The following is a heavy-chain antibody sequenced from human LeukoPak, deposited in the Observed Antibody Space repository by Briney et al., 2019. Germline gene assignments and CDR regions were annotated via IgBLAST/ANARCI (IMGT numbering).Heavy chain of an antibody. Sequence: ASVKVSCKVSGYNLTELSMHWERQAPAKGLEWMGGFDPEDSETIYALTFQGRVTMTEDTSTDTAYMELSSLKSEDTAMYYCATERSGRSGYRSGWFGWFDPWGQGTLVSVS. V-gene: IGHV1-24*01. J-gene: IGHJ5*02. D-gene: IGHD6-19*01. CDR2: FDPEDSET. CDR1: GYNLTELS. CDR3: ATERSGRSGYRSGWFGWFDP.